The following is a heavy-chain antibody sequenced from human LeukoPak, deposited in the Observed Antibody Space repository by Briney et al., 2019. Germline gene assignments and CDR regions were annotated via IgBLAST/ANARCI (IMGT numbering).Heavy chain of an antibody. CDR2: ISSNGGST. CDR3: ARYSSGFDY. Sequence: GGSLRLSCAASGFTFSSYAMHWVRQAPGKGLEYVSAISSNGGSTYYANSVRGRFTISRDNSKNTLYLQMGSLSAEDMAVYYCARYSSGFDYWGQGTLVTVSS. V-gene: IGHV3-64*01. J-gene: IGHJ4*02. CDR1: GFTFSSYA. D-gene: IGHD6-19*01.